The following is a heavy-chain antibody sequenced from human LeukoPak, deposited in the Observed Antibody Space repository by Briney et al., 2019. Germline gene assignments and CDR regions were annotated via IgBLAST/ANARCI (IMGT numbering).Heavy chain of an antibody. Sequence: ASVKVSFKASGYTFTSYDINWVRQATGQGLEWMGWMNPNSGNTGYAQKFQGRVTMTRNTSINKAYMELSSLRSDDTAVYYCARQSGYYDFWSGYYYYYMDVWGKGTTVTVSS. CDR2: MNPNSGNT. CDR1: GYTFTSYD. CDR3: ARQSGYYDFWSGYYYYYMDV. D-gene: IGHD3-3*01. J-gene: IGHJ6*03. V-gene: IGHV1-8*01.